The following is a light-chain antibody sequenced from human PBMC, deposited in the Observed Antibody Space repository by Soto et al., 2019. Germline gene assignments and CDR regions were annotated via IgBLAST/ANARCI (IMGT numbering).Light chain of an antibody. CDR2: GNS. CDR3: QSFDTSLSVWV. V-gene: IGLV1-40*01. Sequence: QSVLTQPPSVSRAPGQRLTISCTGSSSNIGAGYDVHWYRQLPGTAPQLLIHGNSNRPSGVPDRFSASRSDTSASLAITGLQAEDEADYYCQSFDTSLSVWVFGGGTKLTVL. CDR1: SSNIGAGYD. J-gene: IGLJ3*02.